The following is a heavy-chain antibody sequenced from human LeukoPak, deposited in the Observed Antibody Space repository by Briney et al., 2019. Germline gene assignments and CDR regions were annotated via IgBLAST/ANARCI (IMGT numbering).Heavy chain of an antibody. CDR2: IRDKGARYTT. Sequence: GGSLGLSCAGSGFDFTDPYMDWVRQAPGKGLEWVGLIRDKGARYTTEYAASVKGRFIISRDDSRNLLFLQMNSLKTEDTTVYYCGTNSAGSVDVWGQGTTVTVSS. CDR3: GTNSAGSVDV. D-gene: IGHD3-10*01. V-gene: IGHV3-72*01. CDR1: GFDFTDPY. J-gene: IGHJ6*02.